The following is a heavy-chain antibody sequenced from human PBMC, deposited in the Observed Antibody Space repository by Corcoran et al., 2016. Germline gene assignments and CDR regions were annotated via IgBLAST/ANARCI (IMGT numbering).Heavy chain of an antibody. D-gene: IGHD4-17*01. V-gene: IGHV3-15*07. CDR3: TTDFGDYGGYAFDI. Sequence: SVSNSWMNWVRQAPGKGLEWVGRIKSKTDGGTTDYAAPVKGRFTISRDDSKNTLYLQMNSLKTEDTAVYYCTTDFGDYGGYAFDICGQGTMVTVSS. CDR1: SVSNSW. J-gene: IGHJ3*02. CDR2: IKSKTDGGTT.